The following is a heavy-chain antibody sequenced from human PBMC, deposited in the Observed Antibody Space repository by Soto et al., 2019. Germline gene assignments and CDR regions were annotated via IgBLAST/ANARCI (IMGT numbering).Heavy chain of an antibody. Sequence: ASVKVSCKASGGTFSSYAISWVRQAPGQGLEWMGGIIPIFGTANYAQKFQGRVTITADESTSTAYMELSSLRSEDTAVYYCARGELNYYYYYGMDVWGQGTTVTVSS. J-gene: IGHJ6*02. D-gene: IGHD1-26*01. CDR1: GGTFSSYA. V-gene: IGHV1-69*13. CDR2: IIPIFGTA. CDR3: ARGELNYYYYYGMDV.